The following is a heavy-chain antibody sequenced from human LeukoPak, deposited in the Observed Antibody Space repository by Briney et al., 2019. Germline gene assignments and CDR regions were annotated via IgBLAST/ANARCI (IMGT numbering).Heavy chain of an antibody. D-gene: IGHD3-22*01. CDR2: ISGSGGST. CDR1: GFTFSSYA. Sequence: PGGSLRLSCAASGFTFSSYAMSWVRQAPGKGLEWVSAISGSGGSTYYADSVKGRFTISRDNSKNTLYLQMNSLRAEDTAVYYCAKDMYYDSSGYYPVFDYWGQGTLVTVSS. J-gene: IGHJ4*02. V-gene: IGHV3-23*01. CDR3: AKDMYYDSSGYYPVFDY.